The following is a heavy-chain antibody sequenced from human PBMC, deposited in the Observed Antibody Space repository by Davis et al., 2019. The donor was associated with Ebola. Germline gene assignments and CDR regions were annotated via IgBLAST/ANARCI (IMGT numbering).Heavy chain of an antibody. CDR1: GFTFSSYG. Sequence: GESLKISCAASGFTFSSYGIHWVRQAPGKGLEWVAVISYNGSNQYYADSVKGRFTISRDNSKNTVYLQMNSLRLDDTATYFCAIDADFGEYGWFDPWGQGTLVIVSS. J-gene: IGHJ5*02. V-gene: IGHV3-30*03. CDR2: ISYNGSNQ. D-gene: IGHD4-17*01. CDR3: AIDADFGEYGWFDP.